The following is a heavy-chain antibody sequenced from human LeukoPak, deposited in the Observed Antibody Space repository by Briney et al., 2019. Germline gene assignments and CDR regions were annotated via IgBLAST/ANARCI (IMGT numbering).Heavy chain of an antibody. CDR2: IYYSGST. D-gene: IGHD1-26*01. CDR1: GGSISSYY. J-gene: IGHJ3*02. CDR3: ARHQAIVGATHDAFDI. Sequence: PSETLSLTCTVSGGSISSYYWSWIRQPPGKGLEWIGYIYYSGSTNYNPSLKSRVTISVDTSKNQFSLKLSSVTAADTAVYYCARHQAIVGATHDAFDIWGQGTMVTVSS. V-gene: IGHV4-59*08.